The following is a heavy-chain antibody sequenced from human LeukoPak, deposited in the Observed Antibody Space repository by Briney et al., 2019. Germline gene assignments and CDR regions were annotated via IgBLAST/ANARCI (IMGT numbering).Heavy chain of an antibody. CDR1: GFTFSSYW. D-gene: IGHD3-22*01. V-gene: IGHV3-23*01. CDR3: AKDLVSISYYYDSSGYSDY. Sequence: GGSLRLSCAASGFTFSSYWMSWVRQAPGKGLEWVSAISGSGGSTYYADSVKGRFTISRDNSKNTLYLQMNSLRAEDTAVYYCAKDLVSISYYYDSSGYSDYWGQGTLVTVSS. J-gene: IGHJ4*02. CDR2: ISGSGGST.